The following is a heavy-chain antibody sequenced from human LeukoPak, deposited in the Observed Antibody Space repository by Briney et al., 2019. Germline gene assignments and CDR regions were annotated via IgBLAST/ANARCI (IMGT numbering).Heavy chain of an antibody. CDR1: GFTFSSYT. D-gene: IGHD3-3*01. Sequence: GGSLRLSCAASGFTFSSYTMSWVRQAPGKGLEWVSAISGSGGSTYYADSVKGRFTISRDNSKNTLYLQMNNMRTEDTAVYYCAREALEWSPPDIWGQGTTVTVSS. CDR3: AREALEWSPPDI. V-gene: IGHV3-23*01. J-gene: IGHJ3*02. CDR2: ISGSGGST.